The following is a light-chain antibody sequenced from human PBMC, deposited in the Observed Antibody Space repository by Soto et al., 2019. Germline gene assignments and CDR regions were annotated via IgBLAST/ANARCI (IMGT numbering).Light chain of an antibody. CDR2: DAS. CDR1: QDISNY. J-gene: IGKJ4*01. V-gene: IGKV1-33*01. Sequence: DIQMTQSPSSLSASVGDRVTITCQASQDISNYLNWYQQKPGKAPKLLIYDASNLETGVPSRFSGSRSGTDFTFTISSLKPEDIATYYCQQYENLSLTFGGGTKVEIK. CDR3: QQYENLSLT.